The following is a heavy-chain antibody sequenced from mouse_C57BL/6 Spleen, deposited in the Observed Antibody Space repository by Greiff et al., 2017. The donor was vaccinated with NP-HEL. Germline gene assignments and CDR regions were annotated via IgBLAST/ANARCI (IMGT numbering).Heavy chain of an antibody. Sequence: QVQLKESGAELVRPGTSVKVSCKASGYAFTNYLIEWVKQRPGQGLEWIGVINPGSGGTHYNEKFKGKATLTADKSSSTAYMQLSSLTSEDSAVYFCARPFMITTREYYAMDYWGQGTSVTVSS. V-gene: IGHV1-54*01. CDR2: INPGSGGT. J-gene: IGHJ4*01. CDR1: GYAFTNYL. CDR3: ARPFMITTREYYAMDY. D-gene: IGHD2-4*01.